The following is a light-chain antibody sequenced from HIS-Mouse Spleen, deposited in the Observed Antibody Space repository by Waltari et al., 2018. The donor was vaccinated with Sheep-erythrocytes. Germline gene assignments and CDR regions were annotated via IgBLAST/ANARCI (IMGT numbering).Light chain of an antibody. J-gene: IGLJ3*02. CDR3: CSYAGSYTWV. CDR1: SRDVGGYNY. Sequence: QSALTQPRSVSGSPGQSVTISCTGTSRDVGGYNYVLWYQQHPGKAPKLMIYDVSKRPSGVPDRFSGSKSGNTASLTISGLQAEDEADYYCCSYAGSYTWVFGGGTKLTVL. V-gene: IGLV2-11*01. CDR2: DVS.